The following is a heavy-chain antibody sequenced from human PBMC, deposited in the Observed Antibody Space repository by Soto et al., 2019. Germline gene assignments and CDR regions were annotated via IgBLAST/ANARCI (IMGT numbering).Heavy chain of an antibody. CDR1: GFPFSRFW. Sequence: EVQLVESGGGLVQPGGSLRVSCAASGFPFSRFWLSWVRQAPGKGLEWVANIKEDGNVKYYVDSVRGRFTISRDNAKNSLYLQMDSLRAEDTAVYYCARAYYDHLWGSYRFDYWGQGTLVTVSS. D-gene: IGHD3-16*02. J-gene: IGHJ4*02. CDR3: ARAYYDHLWGSYRFDY. V-gene: IGHV3-7*01. CDR2: IKEDGNVK.